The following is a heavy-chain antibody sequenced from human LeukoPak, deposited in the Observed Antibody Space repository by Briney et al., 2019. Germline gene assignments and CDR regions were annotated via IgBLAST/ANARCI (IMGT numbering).Heavy chain of an antibody. CDR2: IYTSGST. D-gene: IGHD2-2*01. J-gene: IGHJ3*02. CDR3: AGEQAPHQFDAFDI. CDR1: GGSISSYY. V-gene: IGHV4-4*07. Sequence: SETLSLTCTVSGGSISSYYWSWVRQPAGKGLEWIGRIYTSGSTNYNPSLKSRVTMSVDTSKNQVSLKLSSVTAADTAVYYCAGEQAPHQFDAFDIWGQGTMVAVSS.